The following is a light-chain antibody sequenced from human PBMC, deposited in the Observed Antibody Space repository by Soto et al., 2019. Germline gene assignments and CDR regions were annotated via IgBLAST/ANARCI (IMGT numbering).Light chain of an antibody. CDR1: QSISSW. CDR2: KAS. CDR3: QQYNSYST. Sequence: DIQMTQSPSTLSASVGDRVTITCRASQSISSWLAWYQQKPGKAPKLLIYKASSLQSGVPSRFSGSGSGTEFTLTIDSLQPDDFATSYCQQYNSYSTFGQGTKV. J-gene: IGKJ1*01. V-gene: IGKV1-5*03.